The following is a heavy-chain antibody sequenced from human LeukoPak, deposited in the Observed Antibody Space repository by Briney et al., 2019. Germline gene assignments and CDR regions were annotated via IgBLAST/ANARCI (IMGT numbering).Heavy chain of an antibody. CDR1: GFTFSNHA. CDR3: VKEGSYYLDV. CDR2: IGRGSDWT. J-gene: IGHJ6*03. V-gene: IGHV3-23*01. Sequence: GGSLRLSCAASGFTFSNHAMAWVRQAPGRGLEWVSSIGRGSDWTLFADSVKGRFTISRDNSKNALYLQLNSPRAEDTAIYYCVKEGSYYLDVWGKGATVTVSS.